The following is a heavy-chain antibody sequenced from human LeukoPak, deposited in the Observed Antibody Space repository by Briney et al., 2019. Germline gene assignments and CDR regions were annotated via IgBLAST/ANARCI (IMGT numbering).Heavy chain of an antibody. CDR2: MNPNSGNT. V-gene: IGHV1-8*01. D-gene: IGHD3-22*01. J-gene: IGHJ4*02. CDR1: GYTFTSYD. CDR3: ARTYSSSWYGYYYDSSGSHGEYFDY. Sequence: ASVKVSYKASGYTFTSYDLNWVQQATGQGLEWMGWMNPNSGNTDYAQKFQGRVTMTRNTSISTAYMELSSLRSEDTAVYYCARTYSSSWYGYYYDSSGSHGEYFDYWGQGTLVTVSS.